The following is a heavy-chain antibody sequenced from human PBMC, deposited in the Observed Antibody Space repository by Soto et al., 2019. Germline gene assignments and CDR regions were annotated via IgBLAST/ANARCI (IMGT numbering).Heavy chain of an antibody. CDR3: ARDLSSSSTNYFDS. V-gene: IGHV3-11*06. J-gene: IGHJ4*02. CDR1: GFTFSDYY. Sequence: GGSLSLSCAASGFTFSDYYMSWICQAPGPGLEWLSYISSSSSDTNYADSVKGRCTISRDNAKNSLFLQMNSLRADDTAVYYCARDLSSSSTNYFDSWGQGTLVTVSS. CDR2: ISSSSSDT.